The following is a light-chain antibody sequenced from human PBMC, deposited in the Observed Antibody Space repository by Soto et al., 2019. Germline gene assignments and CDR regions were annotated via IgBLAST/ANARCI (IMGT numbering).Light chain of an antibody. CDR3: LQDFNVPHT. J-gene: IGKJ4*01. V-gene: IGKV1-6*02. Sequence: AIQMTQSPSYLYASVGDRVTITCRASQDIRNGLGWYQQKPGQAPNLLIYAASSLEDGAPSRFSGNGSGTDFTRTISSLQPEDFATYYCLQDFNVPHTFGGGTKVEVK. CDR2: AAS. CDR1: QDIRNG.